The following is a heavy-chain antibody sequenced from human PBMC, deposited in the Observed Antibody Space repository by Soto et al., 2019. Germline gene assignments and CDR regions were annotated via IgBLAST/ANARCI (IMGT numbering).Heavy chain of an antibody. D-gene: IGHD6-19*01. CDR2: IIPLFGTA. J-gene: IGHJ2*01. V-gene: IGHV1-69*12. CDR1: GGTFSRYA. CDR3: AQTLGLAVAGPGRFDL. Sequence: QVQLVQSGAEVKKPGSSVKVSCKASGGTFSRYAISWVRQAPGQGLEWMGGIIPLFGTANYAQKFQGRVTITADESTSTAYMELGRLRSEDTAVYYCAQTLGLAVAGPGRFDLWGRGTLVTVSS.